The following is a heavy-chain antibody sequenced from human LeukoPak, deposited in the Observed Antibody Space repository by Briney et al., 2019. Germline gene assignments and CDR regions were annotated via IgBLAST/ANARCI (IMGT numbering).Heavy chain of an antibody. D-gene: IGHD6-19*01. Sequence: GGSLRLSCAASGFTFSSYAMHWVRQAPGKGLEWVAVISYDGSNKYYADSVKGRFTISGDNSKNTLYLQMNSLRAEDTAVYYCARDPQWLIPFDYWGQGTLVTVSS. J-gene: IGHJ4*02. CDR3: ARDPQWLIPFDY. V-gene: IGHV3-30-3*01. CDR1: GFTFSSYA. CDR2: ISYDGSNK.